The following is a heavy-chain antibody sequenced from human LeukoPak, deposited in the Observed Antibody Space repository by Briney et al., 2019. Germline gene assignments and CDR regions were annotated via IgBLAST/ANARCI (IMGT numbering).Heavy chain of an antibody. Sequence: SGTLSLTCTVSGDSISSYVWNWIRQPPGKGLEWIAYISYSGSTNYNPSLKSRVTISVDTSKNQFSLRLSSVTAADTAVYYCARDISGYDTFDIWGHGTMVTVSS. CDR3: ARDISGYDTFDI. CDR2: ISYSGST. D-gene: IGHD5-12*01. CDR1: GDSISSYV. J-gene: IGHJ3*02. V-gene: IGHV4-59*01.